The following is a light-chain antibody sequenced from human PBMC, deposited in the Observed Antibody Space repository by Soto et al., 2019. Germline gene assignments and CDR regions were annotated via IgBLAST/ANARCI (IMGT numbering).Light chain of an antibody. Sequence: DIVMTQSPATLSVSPGERATLSCRASQSVSSNLAWYQQKPGQAPRLLIYGASTRATGIPARFSGSGSGTGFTLTISSLQSEDFAVYYCQQYNNWPLGTFGQGTKVDIK. J-gene: IGKJ1*01. CDR3: QQYNNWPLGT. CDR1: QSVSSN. CDR2: GAS. V-gene: IGKV3-15*01.